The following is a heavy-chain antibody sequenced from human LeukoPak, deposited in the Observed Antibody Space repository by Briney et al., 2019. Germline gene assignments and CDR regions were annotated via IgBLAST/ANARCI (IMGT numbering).Heavy chain of an antibody. D-gene: IGHD3-22*01. CDR2: IWYDGSNK. Sequence: GGSLRLSCAASGFTFSSYGMHWVRQAPGKGLEWVAVIWYDGSNKYYADSVKGRFTISRDNSKNTLFLQMNNLRAEDTAVYYCARDEEGSGYALDYWGQGVLVTVSS. V-gene: IGHV3-33*01. CDR3: ARDEEGSGYALDY. CDR1: GFTFSSYG. J-gene: IGHJ4*02.